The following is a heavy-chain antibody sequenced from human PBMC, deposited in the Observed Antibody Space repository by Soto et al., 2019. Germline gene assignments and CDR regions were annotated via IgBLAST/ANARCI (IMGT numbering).Heavy chain of an antibody. CDR1: GGTFSSYA. CDR3: AREAGYNQRVSD. V-gene: IGHV1-69*13. CDR2: IIPIFGTA. Sequence: GASVKVSCKASGGTFSSYAISWVRQAPGQGLEWMGGIIPIFGTANYAQKFQGRVTITADESTSTAYMELSSLRSEDTAVYYCAREAGYNQRVSDWGQGTLVTVSS. J-gene: IGHJ4*02. D-gene: IGHD5-12*01.